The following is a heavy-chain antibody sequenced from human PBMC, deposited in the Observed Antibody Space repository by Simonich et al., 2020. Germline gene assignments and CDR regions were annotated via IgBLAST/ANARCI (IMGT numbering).Heavy chain of an antibody. V-gene: IGHV4-34*01. J-gene: IGHJ4*02. CDR1: GGSFSGYY. CDR2: IKHSGST. Sequence: QVQLQQWGAGLLKPSETLSLTCAVYGGSFSGYYWSWIRRPPGKGLEWIGEIKHSGSTNYNPTLKSRVTISVDTSKNQFSLKLSSVTAADTAVYYCARGLIGGSYYYWGQGTLVTVSS. D-gene: IGHD1-26*01. CDR3: ARGLIGGSYYY.